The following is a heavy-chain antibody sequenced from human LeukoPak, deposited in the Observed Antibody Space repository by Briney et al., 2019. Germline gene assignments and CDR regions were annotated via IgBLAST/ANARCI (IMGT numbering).Heavy chain of an antibody. Sequence: AGGSLRLSCVASGITFRNYWMSWVRQAPGQGLEWVANINPDGSEKNYAQSVKGRFTISRDNAKNSVSLQMNSLRGEDTAVYYCATEPGIGYAFDIWGQGTRVTVSS. V-gene: IGHV3-7*01. CDR3: ATEPGIGYAFDI. D-gene: IGHD3-10*01. CDR2: INPDGSEK. J-gene: IGHJ3*02. CDR1: GITFRNYW.